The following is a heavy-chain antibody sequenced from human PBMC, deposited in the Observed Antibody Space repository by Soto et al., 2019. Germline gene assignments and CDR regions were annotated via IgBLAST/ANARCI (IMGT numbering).Heavy chain of an antibody. Sequence: DVQLLESGGGLVQPGESLRLSCAASGFTFVKFALSWVRQAPGKGLEWVAAISGSGQSTFYADSVKGRFTVSRDNSDNTLFLEMNNLRLEDTAVYYCAKIRHYFDRAGQRQSDFWGQGTLVTVSS. CDR1: GFTFVKFA. D-gene: IGHD1-26*01. CDR3: AKIRHYFDRAGQRQSDF. V-gene: IGHV3-23*01. J-gene: IGHJ4*02. CDR2: ISGSGQST.